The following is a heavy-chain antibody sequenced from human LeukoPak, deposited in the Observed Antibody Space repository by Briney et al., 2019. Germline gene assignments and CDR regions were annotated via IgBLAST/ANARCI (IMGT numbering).Heavy chain of an antibody. Sequence: GGSLRLSCAASGFTFSSYWMHWVRQAPGKGLVWVPRINSDGSSTSYADSVKGRFTISRDNAKNTLYLQMNSLRAEDTAVYYCARDQSPTGQDDAFDIWGQGTMVTVSS. CDR3: ARDQSPTGQDDAFDI. CDR2: INSDGSST. J-gene: IGHJ3*02. V-gene: IGHV3-74*01. CDR1: GFTFSSYW.